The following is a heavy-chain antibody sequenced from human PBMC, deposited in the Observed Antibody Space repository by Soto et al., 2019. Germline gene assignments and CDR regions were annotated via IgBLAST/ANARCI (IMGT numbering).Heavy chain of an antibody. Sequence: SETLSLTCTVSGGSISSGDYYWSWIRQPPGKGLEWIGYIYYSGSTYYNPSLKSRVTISVDTSKNQFSLKLSSVTAADTAVYYCARWRGDTMVRGVPYNWFDPWGQGTMVTVYS. J-gene: IGHJ5*02. CDR1: GGSISSGDYY. CDR3: ARWRGDTMVRGVPYNWFDP. D-gene: IGHD3-10*01. CDR2: IYYSGST. V-gene: IGHV4-30-4*01.